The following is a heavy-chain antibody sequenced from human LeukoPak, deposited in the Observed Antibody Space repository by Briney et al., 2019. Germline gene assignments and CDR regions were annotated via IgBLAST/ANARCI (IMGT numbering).Heavy chain of an antibody. Sequence: PGGSLRPSYAASGFTFSNYAVMWVRQAPGQGLEWVSAITSAGAPRYADSVKGRFTISRDNSKNTLYLQMNSLRAEDTAQYFCARDPNGDYIGAFEFWGQGTGVTVSS. D-gene: IGHD4-17*01. V-gene: IGHV3-23*01. CDR2: ITSAGAP. CDR1: GFTFSNYA. CDR3: ARDPNGDYIGAFEF. J-gene: IGHJ3*01.